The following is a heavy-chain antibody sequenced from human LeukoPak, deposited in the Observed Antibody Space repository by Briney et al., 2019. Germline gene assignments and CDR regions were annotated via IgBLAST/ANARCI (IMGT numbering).Heavy chain of an antibody. D-gene: IGHD7-27*01. J-gene: IGHJ6*02. CDR3: ATYKNWVAGDV. CDR2: IKKDGSEE. V-gene: IGHV3-7*01. CDR1: GFTFSDYW. Sequence: GGSLRLSWAASGFTFSDYWMTWVRQAPGKGPEWVADIKKDGSEEHYVDSVKGRFTVYRDNAQNSLFLQMNSLRVEDTAVYYCATYKNWVAGDVWGQGTTVSVSS.